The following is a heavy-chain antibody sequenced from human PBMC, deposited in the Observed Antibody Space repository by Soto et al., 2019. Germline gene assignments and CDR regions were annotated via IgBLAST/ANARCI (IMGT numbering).Heavy chain of an antibody. V-gene: IGHV3-23*01. CDR1: GFTFSSYA. J-gene: IGHJ4*02. CDR3: ALQDLGDYGDYAFDY. Sequence: GGSLRLSCAASGFTFSSYAMSWVRQAPGKGLEWVSAISGSGGSTYYADSVKGRFTISRDNSKNTLYLQMNSLRAEDTAVYYCALQDLGDYGDYAFDYWGQGTLVTVSS. CDR2: ISGSGGST. D-gene: IGHD4-17*01.